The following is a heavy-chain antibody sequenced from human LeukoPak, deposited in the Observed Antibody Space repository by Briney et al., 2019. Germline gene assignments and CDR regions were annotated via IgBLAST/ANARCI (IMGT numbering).Heavy chain of an antibody. V-gene: IGHV3-66*01. CDR1: GFTVSSNY. D-gene: IGHD4-17*01. CDR3: ARESGYGTDY. CDR2: IYSGGST. J-gene: IGHJ4*02. Sequence: GGSLTLSCAASGFTVSSNYMSWARHARGKGLEWVSVIYSGGSTYYADPVKGRFTISRDNSKNTLYLQMNSPRAEDTAVYYCARESGYGTDYWGQGTLFTVSS.